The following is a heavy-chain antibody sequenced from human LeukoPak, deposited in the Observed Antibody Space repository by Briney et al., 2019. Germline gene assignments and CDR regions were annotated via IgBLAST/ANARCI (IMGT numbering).Heavy chain of an antibody. CDR3: ARLVGALDY. J-gene: IGHJ4*02. V-gene: IGHV4-39*07. Sequence: SETLSLTFTVSGGSISSSSYYWGWIRQPPGNGLEWIGSIYYSGTTYYNPSLKSRVIISVDTSKNQFSLKLSSVTAADTAVYYCARLVGALDYWGQGTLVTVSS. CDR2: IYYSGTT. D-gene: IGHD1-26*01. CDR1: GGSISSSSYY.